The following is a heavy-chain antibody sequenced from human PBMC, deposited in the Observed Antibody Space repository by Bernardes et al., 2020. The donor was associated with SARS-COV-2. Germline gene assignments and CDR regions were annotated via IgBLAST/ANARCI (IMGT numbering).Heavy chain of an antibody. CDR1: GFTFSSYW. CDR3: ARWQISGSDHALDS. V-gene: IGHV3-7*01. CDR2: IKEDGSEK. Sequence: GGSLRLSCAASGFTFSSYWMSWVRQAPGKELEWVANIKEDGSEKNYVDSVKGRFSISRDNAKNTLFLQMNSLRAEDTAVYYCARWQISGSDHALDSWGQGTLLTVSS. D-gene: IGHD5-12*01. J-gene: IGHJ4*02.